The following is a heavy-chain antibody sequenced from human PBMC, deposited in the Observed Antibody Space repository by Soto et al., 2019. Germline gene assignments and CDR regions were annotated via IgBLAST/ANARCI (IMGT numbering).Heavy chain of an antibody. D-gene: IGHD4-17*01. Sequence: EVHLVESGGGLVKPGGSRRLSFAASGFALITYSMHWFRQPPGKGLEWVSSISTGSSIIHYADSVKGRFTVSRDNAKSSLYLQMNSLRVEDTAVYYCVRAVYTLTTPYYFDFWGQGTLVTVSS. J-gene: IGHJ4*02. V-gene: IGHV3-21*01. CDR3: VRAVYTLTTPYYFDF. CDR2: ISTGSSII. CDR1: GFALITYS.